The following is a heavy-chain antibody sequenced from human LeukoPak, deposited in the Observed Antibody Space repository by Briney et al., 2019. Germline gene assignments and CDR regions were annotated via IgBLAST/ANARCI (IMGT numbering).Heavy chain of an antibody. V-gene: IGHV3-23*01. CDR2: ISGSGGST. J-gene: IGHJ4*02. Sequence: GGSLRLSCAASGFTFSSYAMSWVRQAPGKGLEWVSAISGSGGSTYYADSVKGRFTISSDNSKDTLYLQMNSLRAEDTAVYYCAKDEGIAAAGTDYWGQGTLVTVSS. D-gene: IGHD6-13*01. CDR3: AKDEGIAAAGTDY. CDR1: GFTFSSYA.